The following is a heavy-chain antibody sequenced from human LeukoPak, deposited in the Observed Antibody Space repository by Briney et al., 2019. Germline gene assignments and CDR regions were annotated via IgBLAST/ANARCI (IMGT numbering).Heavy chain of an antibody. CDR2: ISSSSTYI. V-gene: IGHV3-21*01. CDR1: GFILSRYI. CDR3: ASHGCSNCYHIDF. D-gene: IGHD2-2*01. Sequence: PGGAPRLSCAACGFILSRYIMNWFRPAAGKGLEWVSSISSSSTYIFYGDSVKGRFTISRDNELNSLYLQMNSLRAEDTAVYYCASHGCSNCYHIDFWGQGTLVTVSS. J-gene: IGHJ4*02.